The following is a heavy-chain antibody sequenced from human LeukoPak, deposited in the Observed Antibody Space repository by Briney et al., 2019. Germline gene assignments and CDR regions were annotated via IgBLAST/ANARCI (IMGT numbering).Heavy chain of an antibody. D-gene: IGHD4-17*01. CDR3: ARETTVTFPDAFDI. V-gene: IGHV3-23*01. CDR2: IGSDGKT. CDR1: GFTFNNYA. J-gene: IGHJ3*02. Sequence: GGSLRLSCAASGFTFNNYAMSWVRQAPGKGLEWVSAIGSDGKTYYADSVRGRFTISRDNSKNMLYLQINSLRADDTAVYYCARETTVTFPDAFDIWGQGTMVTVSS.